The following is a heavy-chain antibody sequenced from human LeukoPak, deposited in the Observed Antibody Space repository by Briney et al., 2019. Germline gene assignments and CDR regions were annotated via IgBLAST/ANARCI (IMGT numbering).Heavy chain of an antibody. J-gene: IGHJ4*02. D-gene: IGHD3-9*01. CDR3: TTFGIDWSLSY. V-gene: IGHV3-74*01. CDR2: INTDGSYI. CDR1: GFIFSSWG. Sequence: GGSLRLSCAASGFIFSSWGMIWFRRLPGKGLVSVSHINTDGSYIRYADSVKGRFTISRDNAKNTLYLQMNSLRPEDTGVYYCTTFGIDWSLSYWGQGALVTVSS.